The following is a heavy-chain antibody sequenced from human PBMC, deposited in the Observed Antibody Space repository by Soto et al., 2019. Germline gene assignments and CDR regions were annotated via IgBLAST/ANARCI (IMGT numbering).Heavy chain of an antibody. CDR1: GYTFTGYY. D-gene: IGHD6-13*01. J-gene: IGHJ6*04. V-gene: IGHV1-2*02. CDR2: IDPNSGGT. CDR3: ARERIAAAGAYYYGMDV. Sequence: ASVKVSCKSSGYTFTGYYMHWVRQAPGQGLEWMGWIDPNSGGTNYAQKFQGRVTMTRDTSISTAYMELSRLRSDDTAVYYCARERIAAAGAYYYGMDVWGKGTTVTVSS.